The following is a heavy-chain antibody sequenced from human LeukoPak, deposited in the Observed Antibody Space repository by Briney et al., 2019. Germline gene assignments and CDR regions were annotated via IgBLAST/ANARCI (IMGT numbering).Heavy chain of an antibody. CDR1: GGTFRSYA. J-gene: IGHJ4*02. V-gene: IGHV1-69*05. CDR2: IIPIFGTA. Sequence: SVKVSCKASGGTFRSYAISWVRQAPGQGLEWMGGIIPIFGTANYAQKFQGRVTITTDESTSTAYMELSSLRSEDTAVYYCARSTGIVGATTIVLFDYWGQGTLVTVTS. D-gene: IGHD1-26*01. CDR3: ARSTGIVGATTIVLFDY.